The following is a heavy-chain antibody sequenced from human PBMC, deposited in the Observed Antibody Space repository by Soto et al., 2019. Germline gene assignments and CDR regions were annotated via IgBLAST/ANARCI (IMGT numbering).Heavy chain of an antibody. J-gene: IGHJ4*02. CDR1: GDSISSNY. V-gene: IGHV4-59*01. D-gene: IGHD1-26*01. CDR2: VSNGGGT. CDR3: ARGSINVGAQVNDC. Sequence: SETLSLTCTVSGDSISSNYWSWFRQPPGKGLQWIGYVSNGGGTNYNPSLWSRVTISLDTSKNQVSLRLTSVTAGGTAVYFCARGSINVGAQVNDCWGQGTLVTVSS.